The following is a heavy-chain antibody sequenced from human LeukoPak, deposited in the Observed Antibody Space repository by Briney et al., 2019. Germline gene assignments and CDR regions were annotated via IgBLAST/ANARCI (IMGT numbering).Heavy chain of an antibody. J-gene: IGHJ4*02. Sequence: ASVNVSCKASGYTFTSNAMNWVRQAAGQGLEGMGWINTNTGNPTYAQGFTGRFVFSLDTSVSTAYLQISSLKAEDTAVYYCARGYMGGYDLGDYWGQGTLVTVSS. CDR1: GYTFTSNA. V-gene: IGHV7-4-1*02. D-gene: IGHD5-12*01. CDR2: INTNTGNP. CDR3: ARGYMGGYDLGDY.